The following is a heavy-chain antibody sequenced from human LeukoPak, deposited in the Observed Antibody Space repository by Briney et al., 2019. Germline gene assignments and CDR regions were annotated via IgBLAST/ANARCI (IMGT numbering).Heavy chain of an antibody. J-gene: IGHJ5*02. CDR1: GFIFKNSW. V-gene: IGHV3-7*01. CDR2: IKRDGSDK. D-gene: IGHD3-10*01. CDR3: LQYDAGST. Sequence: GGSLRLSCAASGFIFKNSWMTWVRQAPGKGLEWVANIKRDGSDKYYVDSVKGRFTISRDNAKNSLYLQMNSLRAEDTALYYCLQYDAGSTWGQGTLVTVSS.